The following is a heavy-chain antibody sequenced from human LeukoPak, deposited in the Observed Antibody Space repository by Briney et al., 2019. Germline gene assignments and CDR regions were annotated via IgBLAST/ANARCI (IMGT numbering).Heavy chain of an antibody. CDR2: IIPIFGTA. V-gene: IGHV1-69*05. CDR1: GGTFSSYA. D-gene: IGHD2-2*02. CDR3: ARGLYSYYYMDV. J-gene: IGHJ6*03. Sequence: ASVKFSCKASGGTFSSYAISWVRQAPGQGLEWMRGIIPIFGTANYAQKFQGRVTITTTESTSTACMELSSLRSEDTAVYYCARGLYSYYYMDVWGKGTTVTVSS.